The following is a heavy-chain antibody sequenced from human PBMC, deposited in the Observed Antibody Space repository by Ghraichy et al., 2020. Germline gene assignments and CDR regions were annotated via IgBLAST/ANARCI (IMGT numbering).Heavy chain of an antibody. J-gene: IGHJ2*01. V-gene: IGHV3-23*01. D-gene: IGHD3-22*01. Sequence: GGSLRLSCAASGFTFSSYAMSWVRQAPGKGLEWVSAISGSGGSTYYADSVKGRFTISRDNSKNTLYLQMNSLRAEDTAVYYCAKDDTDYYDSSGYYLGWYFDLWGRGTLVTVSS. CDR3: AKDDTDYYDSSGYYLGWYFDL. CDR2: ISGSGGST. CDR1: GFTFSSYA.